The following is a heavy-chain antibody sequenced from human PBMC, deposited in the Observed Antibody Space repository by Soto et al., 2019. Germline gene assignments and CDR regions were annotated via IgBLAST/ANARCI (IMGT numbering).Heavy chain of an antibody. V-gene: IGHV1-3*01. CDR2: IDAGTGDT. J-gene: IGHJ5*02. CDR1: GYVFTSYA. D-gene: IGHD3-9*01. Sequence: VQLVQTGAEVKTPGASVTVSCKASGYVFTSYAIHWVRQAPGQRPEWVGWIDAGTGDTKYSQKFQGRVTITEDPPGTTAYMRLSSLRYEDAVMYFCARADFDGLFYHWGQGTLVTVSS. CDR3: ARADFDGLFYH.